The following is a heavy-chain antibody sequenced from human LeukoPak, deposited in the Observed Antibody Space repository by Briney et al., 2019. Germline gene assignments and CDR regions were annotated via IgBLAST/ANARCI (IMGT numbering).Heavy chain of an antibody. CDR3: ARDHMIRGVVSRQGVDY. J-gene: IGHJ4*02. V-gene: IGHV3-48*03. CDR2: ISSSGGGV. Sequence: PGGSLRLSCAASGFAVSNYELNWVRQAPGKGLEWLSNISSSGGGVYYADSVKGRFTISRDNAKNSLFLQLNSLRAEDTAIYYCARDHMIRGVVSRQGVDYWGQGTLVTVSS. CDR1: GFAVSNYE. D-gene: IGHD3-10*01.